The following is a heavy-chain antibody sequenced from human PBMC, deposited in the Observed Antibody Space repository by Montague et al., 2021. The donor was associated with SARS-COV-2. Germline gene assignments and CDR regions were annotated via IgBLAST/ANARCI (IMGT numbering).Heavy chain of an antibody. CDR2: IYTSGST. D-gene: IGHD1-26*01. V-gene: IGHV4-61*09. Sequence: TLPLTCTVSGDAISSGNHYWSWIRQLAGKGLEWIGHIYTSGSTNYNPSLKSRVTISVHTSNNQFSLKLSSVTAADTAVYYCARESGSPTYYFYYGVDVWGQGTTVTVSS. CDR1: GDAISSGNHY. CDR3: ARESGSPTYYFYYGVDV. J-gene: IGHJ6*02.